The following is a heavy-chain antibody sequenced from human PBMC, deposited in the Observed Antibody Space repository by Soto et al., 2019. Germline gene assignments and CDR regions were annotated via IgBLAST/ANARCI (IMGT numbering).Heavy chain of an antibody. CDR2: IIPLLNTP. V-gene: IGHV1-69*01. CDR3: ARESSSPNYYYYGMDV. D-gene: IGHD6-6*01. CDR1: EGTFSSYA. J-gene: IGHJ6*02. Sequence: QVQLVQSGAEVKKPGSSVKVSCRVSEGTFSSYAVSWVRQAPGQGLEWMGVIIPLLNTPKYVQKFQGRVTITADASATTVYMELSSLRSEDTAVYYCARESSSPNYYYYGMDVWGQGTTVTVSS.